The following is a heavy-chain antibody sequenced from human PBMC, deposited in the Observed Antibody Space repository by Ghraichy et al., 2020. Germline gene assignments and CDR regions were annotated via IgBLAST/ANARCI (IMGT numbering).Heavy chain of an antibody. CDR2: IYTSGST. Sequence: ESLNISCTVSGGSISSYYWSWIRQPAGRGLEWIGHIYTSGSTNYNPSLKSRVTMSVDTSKNQFSLKLSSVTAADTAVYYCARDKREWESNWFDPWGQGTLVTVSS. J-gene: IGHJ5*02. V-gene: IGHV4-4*07. D-gene: IGHD1-26*01. CDR1: GGSISSYY. CDR3: ARDKREWESNWFDP.